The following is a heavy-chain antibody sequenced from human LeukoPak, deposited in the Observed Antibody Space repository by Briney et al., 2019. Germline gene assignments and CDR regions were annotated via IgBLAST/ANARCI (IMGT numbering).Heavy chain of an antibody. D-gene: IGHD3-10*01. J-gene: IGHJ6*03. Sequence: SETLSLTCTVSGGSISSGGYYWSWIRQHPGKGLEWVGYIYYSGSTYYNPSLKSRVTISVDTSKNQFSLKLSSVTAADTAVYYCARAYGSGSYYYYYYYYMDVWGKGTTVTVPS. CDR1: GGSISSGGYY. V-gene: IGHV4-31*03. CDR2: IYYSGST. CDR3: ARAYGSGSYYYYYYYYMDV.